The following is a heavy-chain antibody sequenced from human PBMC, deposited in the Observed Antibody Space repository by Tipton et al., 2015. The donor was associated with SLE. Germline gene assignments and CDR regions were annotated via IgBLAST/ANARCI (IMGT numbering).Heavy chain of an antibody. D-gene: IGHD4-23*01. CDR2: IYHSGST. Sequence: TLSLTCAVSGGSISSSNWWSWVRQPPGKGLEWIGEIYHSGSTNYNPSLKSRVTISVDKSKNQFSLKLSSVTAADTAVYYCARAVTTVLTRAYWYFDLWGRGTLVTVSS. J-gene: IGHJ2*01. V-gene: IGHV4-4*02. CDR3: ARAVTTVLTRAYWYFDL. CDR1: GGSISSSNW.